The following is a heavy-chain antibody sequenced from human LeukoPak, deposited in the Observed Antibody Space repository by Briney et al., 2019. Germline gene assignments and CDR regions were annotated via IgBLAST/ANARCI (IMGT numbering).Heavy chain of an antibody. Sequence: SETLSLTCTASGAPISRFYWNWVRQPPGKGLEWIGNIYNGVPTFFNPSLKSRVTLSVDTSKTQFSLQLASVTAADTAVYYCAQTTGWPGFDYWGQGILVTVSS. CDR3: AQTTGWPGFDY. D-gene: IGHD6-19*01. J-gene: IGHJ4*02. CDR1: GAPISRFY. V-gene: IGHV4-4*09. CDR2: IYNGVPT.